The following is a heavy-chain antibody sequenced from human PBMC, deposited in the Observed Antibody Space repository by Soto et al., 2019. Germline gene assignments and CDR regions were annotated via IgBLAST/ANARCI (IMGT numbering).Heavy chain of an antibody. Sequence: GASVKVSCKASGGTFSSYAISWVRQAPGQGLEWMGGIIPIFGTANYAQKFQGRVTITADESTSTAYMELSSLRSEDTAVYYCARSGEDIVAFGAYWGQGTLVTVSS. CDR2: IIPIFGTA. V-gene: IGHV1-69*13. D-gene: IGHD5-12*01. CDR1: GGTFSSYA. J-gene: IGHJ4*02. CDR3: ARSGEDIVAFGAY.